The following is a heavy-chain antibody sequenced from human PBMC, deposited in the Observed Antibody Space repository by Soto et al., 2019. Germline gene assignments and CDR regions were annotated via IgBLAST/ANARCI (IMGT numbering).Heavy chain of an antibody. CDR1: GFTFSSYA. CDR3: AKVMVKNWFDP. Sequence: GGSLRLSCAASGFTFSSYAMSWVRQAPGKGLEWVSAISGSGGSTYYADSVKGRFTISRDNSKNTLCLQMSSLRAEDTAVYYCAKVMVKNWFDPWGQGTLVTVSS. CDR2: ISGSGGST. V-gene: IGHV3-23*01. D-gene: IGHD5-18*01. J-gene: IGHJ5*02.